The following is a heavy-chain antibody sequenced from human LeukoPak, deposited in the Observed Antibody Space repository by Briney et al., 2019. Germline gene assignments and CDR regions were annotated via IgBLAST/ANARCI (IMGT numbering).Heavy chain of an antibody. CDR3: ARGHVLLWFGEFHY. Sequence: PGGSLRLSCAASGFTFSSYWMSWVRQAPGKGLEWVANIKQDGSEKYYVDSVKGRFTISRDNAKNSLYLQMNSLRAEDTAVYYCARGHVLLWFGEFHYWGQGTLVTVS. CDR2: IKQDGSEK. CDR1: GFTFSSYW. J-gene: IGHJ4*02. V-gene: IGHV3-7*03. D-gene: IGHD3-10*01.